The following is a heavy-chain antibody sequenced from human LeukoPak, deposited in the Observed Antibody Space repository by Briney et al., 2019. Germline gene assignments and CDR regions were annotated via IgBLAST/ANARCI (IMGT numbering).Heavy chain of an antibody. CDR3: ARDLLYDFRSGYYPNDAFDI. V-gene: IGHV4-4*07. Sequence: PSETLSLTCTVSGGSISSYYWSWIRQPAGKGLEWIGRIYTSGSTNYNPSLKSRVTMSVDTSKNQFSLKLSSVTAADTAVYYCARDLLYDFRSGYYPNDAFDIWGQGTMVTVSS. CDR2: IYTSGST. J-gene: IGHJ3*02. D-gene: IGHD3-3*01. CDR1: GGSISSYY.